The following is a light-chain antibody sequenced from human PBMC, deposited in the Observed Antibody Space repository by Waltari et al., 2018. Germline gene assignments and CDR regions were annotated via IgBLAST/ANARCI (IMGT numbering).Light chain of an antibody. CDR2: GAS. J-gene: IGKJ1*01. CDR1: QSVSSSY. CDR3: QQYRT. Sequence: EIVFTQSPGTLSLSPGDRATLSCRARQSVSSSYLAWYQQKPGQAPRLLIYGASSSATGIPDRFSGSGSGTDFTLTISRLEPEDFAVYYCQQYRTFGQGTKVEIK. V-gene: IGKV3-20*01.